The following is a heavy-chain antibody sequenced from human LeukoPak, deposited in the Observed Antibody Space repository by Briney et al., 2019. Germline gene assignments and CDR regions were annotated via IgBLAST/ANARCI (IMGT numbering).Heavy chain of an antibody. CDR2: IYSGGST. V-gene: IGHV3-53*01. CDR1: GFTFSGYA. D-gene: IGHD3-22*01. CDR3: ARDGYYDSSGPGMDV. Sequence: PGGSLRLSCAASGFTFSGYAMSWVRQAPGKGLEWVSVIYSGGSTYYADSVKGRFTISRDNSKNTLYLQMNSLRAEDTAVYYCARDGYYDSSGPGMDVWGQGTTVTVSS. J-gene: IGHJ6*02.